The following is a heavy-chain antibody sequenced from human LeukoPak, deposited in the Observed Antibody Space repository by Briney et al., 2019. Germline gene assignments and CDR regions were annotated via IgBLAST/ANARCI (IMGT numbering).Heavy chain of an antibody. J-gene: IGHJ4*02. CDR1: GYTFTGSY. CDR3: ATYYYDSSGYYLFDY. V-gene: IGHV1-2*02. CDR2: INPNTGGT. Sequence: GAAVPVTRKPSGYTFTGSYMHWVRQAPGQGLEWMGWINPNTGGTNYAQKFTGRVIMTRDTYISTAYTELSRLRPNDTAVYYCATYYYDSSGYYLFDYWGQGTLATVSS. D-gene: IGHD3-22*01.